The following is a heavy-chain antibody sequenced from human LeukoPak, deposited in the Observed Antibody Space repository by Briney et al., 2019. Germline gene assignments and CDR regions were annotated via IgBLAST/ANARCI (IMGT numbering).Heavy chain of an antibody. Sequence: PGGSLRLSCAASGFTFSSYAMHWVRQAPGKGLQWVAVISYDGSNKYYADSVKGRFTISRDNSKNTLYLQMNSLRAEDTALYYCARENYDESYFDYWGQGTLVTVSS. CDR1: GFTFSSYA. D-gene: IGHD4-17*01. V-gene: IGHV3-30-3*01. CDR2: ISYDGSNK. CDR3: ARENYDESYFDY. J-gene: IGHJ4*02.